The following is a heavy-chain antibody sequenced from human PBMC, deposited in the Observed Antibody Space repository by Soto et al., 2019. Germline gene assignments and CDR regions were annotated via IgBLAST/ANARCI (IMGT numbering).Heavy chain of an antibody. V-gene: IGHV4-31*03. CDR2: IYYSGST. J-gene: IGHJ4*02. Sequence: SETLSLTCTVSGGSISSGGYYWSWIRQHPGKGLEWIGYIYYSGSTYYNPSLKSRVTISVDTSKNQFSLKLSSVTAADTAVYYCAREGRFGEPDYWGQGTLVTVSS. D-gene: IGHD3-16*01. CDR1: GGSISSGGYY. CDR3: AREGRFGEPDY.